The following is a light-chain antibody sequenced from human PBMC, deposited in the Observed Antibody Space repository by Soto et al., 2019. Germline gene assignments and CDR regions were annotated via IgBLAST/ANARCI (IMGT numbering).Light chain of an antibody. CDR2: WAS. J-gene: IGKJ4*01. CDR1: QSVLYSANNKNY. V-gene: IGKV4-1*01. CDR3: QQYYSTPPT. Sequence: DIVMTQSPDSLAVSLGERATINCKSSQSVLYSANNKNYLAWYQQQPGQPPKLLIYWASTRESGVPDRFSGSGSGTDFTLTISSLQAEDVAVYYCQQYYSTPPTFDGGTKVEIK.